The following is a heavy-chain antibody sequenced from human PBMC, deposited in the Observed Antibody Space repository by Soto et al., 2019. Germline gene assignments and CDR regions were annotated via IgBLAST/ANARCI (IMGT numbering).Heavy chain of an antibody. V-gene: IGHV1-2*04. CDR1: GYTFTGYY. CDR2: INPNSGGT. J-gene: IGHJ5*02. CDR3: ARGEVVAAKYNWFDP. D-gene: IGHD2-15*01. Sequence: QVQLVQSGAEVKKPGASVKVSCKASGYTFTGYYMHWVRQAPGQGLEWMGWINPNSGGTNYAQKFQGWVTMTRDTSISTAYMELSRLRSDDTAVYYCARGEVVAAKYNWFDPWGQGTLVTVSS.